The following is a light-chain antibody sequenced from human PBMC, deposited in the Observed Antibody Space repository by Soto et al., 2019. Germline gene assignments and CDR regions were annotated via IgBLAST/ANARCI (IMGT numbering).Light chain of an antibody. Sequence: DIQMTQSPSTLSASVGDRVTITCRASQSISSWLAWYQQKPGKDPXLLSYKASSLESGVPSRFSGSGSGTEFTLTINSLQTDDFATYYCQQYNSYSRTLGQGTKVDI. CDR3: QQYNSYSRT. CDR1: QSISSW. J-gene: IGKJ1*01. CDR2: KAS. V-gene: IGKV1-5*03.